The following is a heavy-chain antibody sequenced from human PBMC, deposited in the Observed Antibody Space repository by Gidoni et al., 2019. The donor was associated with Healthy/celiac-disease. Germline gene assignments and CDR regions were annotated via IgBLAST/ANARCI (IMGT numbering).Heavy chain of an antibody. D-gene: IGHD2-2*01. CDR2: IYTSGST. CDR1: GGSISSGSYY. Sequence: QVQLQESGPGLVKPSQTLSLTCTVSGGSISSGSYYWRWIRQPAGKGLEWIGRIYTSGSTNYNPSLKSRVTISVDTSKNQFSLKLSSVTAADTAVYYCARADCSSTSCYHDYWGQGTLVTVSS. V-gene: IGHV4-61*02. J-gene: IGHJ4*02. CDR3: ARADCSSTSCYHDY.